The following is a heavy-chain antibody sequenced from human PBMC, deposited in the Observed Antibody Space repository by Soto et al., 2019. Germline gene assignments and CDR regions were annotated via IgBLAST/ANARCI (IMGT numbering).Heavy chain of an antibody. CDR3: ARLLCLSTSCYTGSRHFFDY. CDR2: IYPSASDA. V-gene: IGHV5-51*01. J-gene: IGHJ4*02. Sequence: SLKISCAPSVHSISNYLIACRRQLPRKGLEWMGIIYPSASDARYSPSFQGQVTISVDNYISTAYLQWSSLKASDTAMYYCARLLCLSTSCYTGSRHFFDYWGQGALVTVPQ. CDR1: VHSISNYL. D-gene: IGHD2-2*02.